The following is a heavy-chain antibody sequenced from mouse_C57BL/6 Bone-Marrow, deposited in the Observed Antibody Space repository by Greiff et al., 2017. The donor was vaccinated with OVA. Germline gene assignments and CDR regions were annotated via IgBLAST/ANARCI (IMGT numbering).Heavy chain of an antibody. CDR3: ARIPSIYYGNLYYAMDY. CDR2: ISSGSSTI. V-gene: IGHV5-17*01. J-gene: IGHJ4*01. D-gene: IGHD2-1*01. CDR1: GFTFSDYG. Sequence: EVKLVESGGGLVKPGGSLKLSCAASGFTFSDYGMHWVRQAPEKGLEWVAYISSGSSTIYYADTVKGRFTISRDNAKNTLFLQMTSLRSEDTAMYYCARIPSIYYGNLYYAMDYWGQGTSVTVSS.